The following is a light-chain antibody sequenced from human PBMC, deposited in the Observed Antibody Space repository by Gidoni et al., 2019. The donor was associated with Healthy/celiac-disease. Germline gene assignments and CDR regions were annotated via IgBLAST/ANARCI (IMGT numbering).Light chain of an antibody. Sequence: QSALTQPASVSGSPGQSITISCTGTSSDVGGYNYVSWYQQHPGNAPKLMIYDVSNRPSGVSNRFSGSKSGNTASLTISGLQAEDEADYYCSSYTSSSLPYVFGTGTKVTVL. CDR2: DVS. CDR3: SSYTSSSLPYV. V-gene: IGLV2-14*03. J-gene: IGLJ1*01. CDR1: SSDVGGYNY.